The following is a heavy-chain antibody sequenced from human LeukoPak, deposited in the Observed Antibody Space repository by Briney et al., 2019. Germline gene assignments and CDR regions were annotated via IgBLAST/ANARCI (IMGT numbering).Heavy chain of an antibody. CDR1: GFTFSGYS. V-gene: IGHV3-21*01. CDR3: ARDSSSSYFYYYGMDV. CDR2: ISSTSSYI. Sequence: GGSLRLSCAASGFTFSGYSMNWVRQAPGRGLEWVSSISSTSSYIYYADSVKGRFTISRDNAKNSLYLQMNSLRAEDTAVYYCARDSSSSYFYYYGMDVWGQGTTVTVSS. J-gene: IGHJ6*02. D-gene: IGHD6-6*01.